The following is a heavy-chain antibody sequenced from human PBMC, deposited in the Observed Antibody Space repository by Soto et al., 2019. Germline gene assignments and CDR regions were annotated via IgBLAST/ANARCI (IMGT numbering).Heavy chain of an antibody. CDR2: KSYDGSNK. CDR3: AKTEAGREVYYYYYGMDV. J-gene: IGHJ6*02. CDR1: GFTVSSYG. V-gene: IGHV3-30*18. D-gene: IGHD6-13*01. Sequence: GGSLRLSCAASGFTVSSYGMHWVRQAPGKGLEWVAVKSYDGSNKYYADSVKGRFTISRDNSKNTLYLQMNSLRAEDTAVYYCAKTEAGREVYYYYYGMDVWGQGTTVTVSS.